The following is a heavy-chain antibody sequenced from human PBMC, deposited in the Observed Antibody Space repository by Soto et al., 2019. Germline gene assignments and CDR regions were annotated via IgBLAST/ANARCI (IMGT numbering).Heavy chain of an antibody. J-gene: IGHJ4*02. Sequence: EVQLVESGGGLVQPGGSLRLSCAASGFTFSNYWMHWVRQAPGKGPVWVSRITTDGSTTNYADSVKGRFTISRDNAKNTLYLQTNSLGAEDTAVYYCARDLGGYASHWGQGTRVTVSS. CDR2: ITTDGSTT. CDR3: ARDLGGYASH. CDR1: GFTFSNYW. V-gene: IGHV3-74*01. D-gene: IGHD3-16*01.